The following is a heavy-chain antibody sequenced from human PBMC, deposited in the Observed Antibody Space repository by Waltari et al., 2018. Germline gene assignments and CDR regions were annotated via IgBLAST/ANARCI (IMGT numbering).Heavy chain of an antibody. CDR3: ARRFVDILTGFDAFDI. V-gene: IGHV4-38-2*01. D-gene: IGHD3-9*01. CDR1: GYSISSGYY. J-gene: IGHJ3*02. Sequence: QVQLQESGPGLVKPSETLSLTCAVSGYSISSGYYWGWIRQPPGKGLEWIGSIYHSGSTYYNPSLKSRVTISVDTSKNQFSLKLSSVTAADTAVYYCARRFVDILTGFDAFDIWGQGTMVTVSS. CDR2: IYHSGST.